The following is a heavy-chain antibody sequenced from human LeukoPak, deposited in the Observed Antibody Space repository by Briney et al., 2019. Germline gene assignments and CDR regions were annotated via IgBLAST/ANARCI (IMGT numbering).Heavy chain of an antibody. CDR3: AKDERGYFDY. J-gene: IGHJ4*02. CDR2: ISGSGGST. V-gene: IGHV3-23*01. Sequence: GGSLRLSGPPSEFTFSTKAIGWVRQPPGKGLEWVSAISGSGGSTYYADSVKGRFTISRDNSKNTLYLQMNSLRAEDTAVYYCAKDERGYFDYWGQGTLVTVSS. CDR1: EFTFSTKA.